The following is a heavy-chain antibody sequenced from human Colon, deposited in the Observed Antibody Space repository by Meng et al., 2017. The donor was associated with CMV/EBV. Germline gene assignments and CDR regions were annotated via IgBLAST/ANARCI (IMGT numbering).Heavy chain of an antibody. J-gene: IGHJ6*02. CDR1: GFTFSSYE. CDR3: ARGRGRAYGMDV. V-gene: IGHV3-48*03. Sequence: GESLKISCAASGFTFSSYEMNWVRQAPGKGLEWVSYISSGGRTIKYADSVKGRFTISRDNAKNSLYLQMNSLRAEDTAIYYCARGRGRAYGMDVWGQGTTVTVSS. CDR2: ISSGGRTI.